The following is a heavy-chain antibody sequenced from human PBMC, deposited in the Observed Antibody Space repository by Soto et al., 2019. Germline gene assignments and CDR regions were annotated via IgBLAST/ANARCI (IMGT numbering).Heavy chain of an antibody. Sequence: QVQLVESGGGVVQPGRSLRLSCAASGFTFSSYGMHWVRQAPGKGLEWVAVISYDGSNKYYADSVKGRFTVSRDKSKNTRYLQVNSLGAEDTAVYYCAKDKVPVVVTAPFDYWGQGTLVTVSS. V-gene: IGHV3-30*18. CDR2: ISYDGSNK. CDR1: GFTFSSYG. J-gene: IGHJ4*02. CDR3: AKDKVPVVVTAPFDY. D-gene: IGHD2-21*02.